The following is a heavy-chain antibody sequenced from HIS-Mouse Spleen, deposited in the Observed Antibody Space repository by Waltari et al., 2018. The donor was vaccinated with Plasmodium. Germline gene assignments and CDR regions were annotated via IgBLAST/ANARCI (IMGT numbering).Heavy chain of an antibody. CDR3: ARADGSYWYFDL. CDR1: GFTFSSYS. J-gene: IGHJ2*01. D-gene: IGHD1-26*01. CDR2: ISSSSSTI. V-gene: IGHV3-48*01. Sequence: EVQLVESGGGLVQPGGSLRLSCAASGFTFSSYSSNWVRRAPGKGLEWVSYISSSSSTIYYADSVKGRFTISRDNAKNSLYLQMNSLRAEDTAVYYCARADGSYWYFDLWGRGTLVTVSS.